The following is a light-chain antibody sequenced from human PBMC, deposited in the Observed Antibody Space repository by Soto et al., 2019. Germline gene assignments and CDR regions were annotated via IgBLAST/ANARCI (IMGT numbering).Light chain of an antibody. CDR1: QSVSSSY. CDR3: QQYASSPKT. CDR2: GPS. V-gene: IGKV3-20*01. Sequence: EIVLTQSPGTLSLSPGERATLSCRASQSVSSSYLAWYKQKPGQAPRLLIYGPSTRATGIPDRFSGSGSGTDFTLTISSLEPADFAVFYYQQYASSPKTFGQGTKVEIK. J-gene: IGKJ1*01.